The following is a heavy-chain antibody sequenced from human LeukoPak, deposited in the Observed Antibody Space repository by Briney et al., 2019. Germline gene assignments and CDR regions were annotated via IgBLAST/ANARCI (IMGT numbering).Heavy chain of an antibody. D-gene: IGHD1-26*01. CDR1: GFTFNTYW. V-gene: IGHV3-74*01. CDR3: ARGGVMGGRDY. J-gene: IGHJ4*02. Sequence: GGSLRLFRAASGFTFNTYWMQWVRQHPGKGLIWVSEIKPDGSATRYADSVKGRFTISRDNAKNTLYLQMNSLTVEDAAVYYCARGGVMGGRDYWGQGTLVTVSS. CDR2: IKPDGSAT.